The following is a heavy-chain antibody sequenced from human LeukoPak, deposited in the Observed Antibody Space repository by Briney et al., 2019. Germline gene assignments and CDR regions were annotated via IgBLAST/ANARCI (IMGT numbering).Heavy chain of an antibody. CDR3: ASSDNSGHLLAY. CDR1: GDSVSSNSAA. V-gene: IGHV6-1*01. J-gene: IGHJ4*02. CDR2: TYYRSKWYN. D-gene: IGHD3-22*01. Sequence: SQTLSLTCAISGDSVSSNSAAWNWIRQSPSRGLEWLGRTYYRSKWYNDYAVSVKSRIAINPDTSKDQFSLQLNSVTPEDTAVYYCASSDNSGHLLAYWGQGTLVTVSS.